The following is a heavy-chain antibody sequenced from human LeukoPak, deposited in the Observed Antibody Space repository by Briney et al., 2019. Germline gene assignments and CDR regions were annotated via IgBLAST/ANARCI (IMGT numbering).Heavy chain of an antibody. J-gene: IGHJ4*02. CDR1: GCTFSSYA. Sequence: ASVKVSCKASGCTFSSYAISWVRQAPGQGLEWMGGIIPIFGTANYAQKFQGRVTITADESTSTAYMELSSLRSEDTAVYYCASHYYDSSGYYYGFDYWGQGTLVTVSS. CDR3: ASHYYDSSGYYYGFDY. D-gene: IGHD3-22*01. V-gene: IGHV1-69*01. CDR2: IIPIFGTA.